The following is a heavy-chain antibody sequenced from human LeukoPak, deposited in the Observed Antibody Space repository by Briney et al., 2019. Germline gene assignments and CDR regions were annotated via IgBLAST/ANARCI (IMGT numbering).Heavy chain of an antibody. D-gene: IGHD6-13*01. J-gene: IGHJ4*02. CDR3: ARVGSTAEAGTPDY. CDR1: GFTFNNYW. V-gene: IGHV3-11*06. Sequence: PGGSLRLSCAVSGFTFNNYWMSWIRQAPGKGLEWLSYISRTGSHTPYADSVKGRFTVSRDNAKNSLSLELNSLRVDDTAIYYCARVGSTAEAGTPDYWGQGTLVTVSS. CDR2: ISRTGSHT.